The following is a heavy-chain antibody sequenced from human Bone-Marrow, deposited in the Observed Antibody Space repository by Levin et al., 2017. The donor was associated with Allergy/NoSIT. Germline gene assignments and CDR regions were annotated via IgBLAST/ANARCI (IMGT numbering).Heavy chain of an antibody. V-gene: IGHV3-66*01. D-gene: IGHD5-12*01. CDR2: IYSGGST. J-gene: IGHJ4*02. CDR1: GFTVSSNY. CDR3: ARDKATPDGGYYFDY. Sequence: GGSLRLSCAASGFTVSSNYMSWVRQAPGKGLEWVSVIYSGGSTYYADSVKGRFTISRDNSKNTLYLQMNSLRAEDTAVYYCARDKATPDGGYYFDYWGQGTLVTVSS.